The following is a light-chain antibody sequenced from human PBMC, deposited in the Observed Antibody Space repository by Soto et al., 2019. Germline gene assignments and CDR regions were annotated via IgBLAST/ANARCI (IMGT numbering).Light chain of an antibody. V-gene: IGLV2-14*01. Sequence: QSALTQPASVSGSPGQSITISCTGTSSDVGGYNYVSWYQQHTGKAPKLMIYGVTNRPSGVSNRFSGSKSGNTASLTISGLQDEAEADYCCSSYTSSTTLSVVFGGGTKLTVL. J-gene: IGLJ2*01. CDR3: SSYTSSTTLSVV. CDR2: GVT. CDR1: SSDVGGYNY.